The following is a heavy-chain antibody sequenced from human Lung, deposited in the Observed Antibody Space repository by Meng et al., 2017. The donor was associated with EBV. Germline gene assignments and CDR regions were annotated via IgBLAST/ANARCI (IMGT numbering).Heavy chain of an antibody. J-gene: IGHJ4*02. CDR2: IYHSGST. D-gene: IGHD3-3*01. V-gene: IGHV4-4*03. CDR1: GGSISSRNW. CDR3: ARGKLSGYRYFDY. Sequence: VRRQRLGPGLVRPLWPLSTTSVVSGGSISSRNWWSWVRQPPGKGLEWIGEIYHSGSTNYNPSLKSRVTISVDKSKNQFSLKLSSVTAADTAVYYCARGKLSGYRYFDYWGQGTLVTVSS.